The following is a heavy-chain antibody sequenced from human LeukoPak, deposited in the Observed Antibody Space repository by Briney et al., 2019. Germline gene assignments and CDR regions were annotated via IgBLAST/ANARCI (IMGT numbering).Heavy chain of an antibody. V-gene: IGHV3-21*04. CDR1: GFTFSSYS. D-gene: IGHD2-15*01. CDR3: AKGRYCSGGSCYFGDYFDY. CDR2: ISSSSSYI. J-gene: IGHJ4*02. Sequence: GGSLRLSCAASGFTFSSYSMNWVRQAPGKGLEWVSSISSSSSYIYYADSVKGRFTISRDNAKNSLYLQMNSLRAEDTALYYCAKGRYCSGGSCYFGDYFDYWGQGTLVTVSS.